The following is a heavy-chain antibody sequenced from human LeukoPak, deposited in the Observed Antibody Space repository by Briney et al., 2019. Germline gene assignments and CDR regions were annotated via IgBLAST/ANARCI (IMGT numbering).Heavy chain of an antibody. D-gene: IGHD3-22*01. CDR1: AFTFSTYS. Sequence: GGSLRLSCAASAFTFSTYSMNWVRQVLGKGLEWVSSISSSSSYIYYADSVKGRFTISRDDAKNSLYLQMNSLRAEDTAVYYCAREVSRGYTLHFDCWGQGTLATVSS. J-gene: IGHJ4*02. V-gene: IGHV3-21*01. CDR3: AREVSRGYTLHFDC. CDR2: ISSSSSYI.